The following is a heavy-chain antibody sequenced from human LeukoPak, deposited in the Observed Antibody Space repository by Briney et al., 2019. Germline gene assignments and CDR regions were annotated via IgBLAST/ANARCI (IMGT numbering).Heavy chain of an antibody. J-gene: IGHJ6*03. CDR3: ARVNRYDGRLWFGDYYYYMDV. CDR2: IIPIFGTA. V-gene: IGHV1-69*13. CDR1: GYTFTSYY. Sequence: GASVKVSCKASGYTFTSYYMHWVRQAPGQGLEWMGGIIPIFGTANYAQKFQGRVTITADESTSTAYMELSSLRSEDTAVYYCARVNRYDGRLWFGDYYYYMDVWGKGTTVTVSS. D-gene: IGHD3-10*01.